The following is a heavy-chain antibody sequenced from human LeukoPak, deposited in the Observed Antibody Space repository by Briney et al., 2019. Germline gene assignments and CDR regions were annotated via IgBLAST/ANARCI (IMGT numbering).Heavy chain of an antibody. CDR2: MSYDGSDK. D-gene: IGHD3-22*01. Sequence: GGSLRLSCAASGFTFTSYTMHWVRQAPGKGLEWVAVMSYDGSDKYYTDSVKGRFTISRDNSKNTLYLQMNSLRAEDTAVYYCAKGKKPYYYDSSGYYEYYFDYWGQGTLVTVSS. V-gene: IGHV3-30*04. J-gene: IGHJ4*02. CDR3: AKGKKPYYYDSSGYYEYYFDY. CDR1: GFTFTSYT.